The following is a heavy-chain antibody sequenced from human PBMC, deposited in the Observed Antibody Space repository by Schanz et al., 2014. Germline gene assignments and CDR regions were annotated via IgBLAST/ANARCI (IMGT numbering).Heavy chain of an antibody. V-gene: IGHV3-48*02. CDR1: GFDFRSYS. CDR2: ISSTSRTK. CDR3: PRGFGIEGLKELTPLEHFLH. D-gene: IGHD1-26*01. J-gene: IGHJ1*01. Sequence: VQLVQSGGGLAQPGGSLTLSCKGSGFDFRSYSLNWVRQAPGKGLEWLAYISSTSRTKYYSDSVKGRFTISRDNDMQSWLLQSRRLRDAEPAIYYCPRGFGIEGLKELTPLEHFLHWGQGVPVTVSS.